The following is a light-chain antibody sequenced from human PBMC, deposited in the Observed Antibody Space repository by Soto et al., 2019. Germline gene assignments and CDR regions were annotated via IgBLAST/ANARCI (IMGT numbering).Light chain of an antibody. CDR3: QQSYSTLWT. J-gene: IGKJ1*01. Sequence: DIQMTQSPSSLSASVGDRVTITCRASQSISSYLYWYQQKPRKAPKLLIYAASSLQSGVSSRFSGSGSGTDFTLTISSLQPEDFATYYCQQSYSTLWTFGQGTKVEIK. V-gene: IGKV1-39*01. CDR1: QSISSY. CDR2: AAS.